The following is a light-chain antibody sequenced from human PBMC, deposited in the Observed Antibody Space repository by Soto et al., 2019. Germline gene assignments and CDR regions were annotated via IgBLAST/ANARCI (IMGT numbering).Light chain of an antibody. CDR2: KAS. Sequence: DIQMTQSPSTLSASVGDRVTITCRASQSISSWLAWYQQKPGKAPKLLIYKASNLESGVPSRFSGSGSGTEFTLTSSSLQPDDFATDFCQRYNSYSTFVQGTKLAIK. J-gene: IGKJ1*01. CDR3: QRYNSYST. CDR1: QSISSW. V-gene: IGKV1-5*03.